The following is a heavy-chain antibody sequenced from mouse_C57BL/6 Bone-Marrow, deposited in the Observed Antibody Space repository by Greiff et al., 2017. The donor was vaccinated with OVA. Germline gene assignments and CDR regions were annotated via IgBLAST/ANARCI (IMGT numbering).Heavy chain of an antibody. CDR2: ISSGSSTI. CDR1: GFTFSDYG. Sequence: EVMLVESGGGLVKPGGSLKLSCAASGFTFSDYGMHWVRQAPEKGLEWVAYISSGSSTIYYADKVKGRFPISRDNAKNTLFLQMTSLRPEDTTMYYGARLPCWYFDVWGTGTTVTVSS. J-gene: IGHJ1*03. V-gene: IGHV5-17*01. CDR3: ARLPCWYFDV.